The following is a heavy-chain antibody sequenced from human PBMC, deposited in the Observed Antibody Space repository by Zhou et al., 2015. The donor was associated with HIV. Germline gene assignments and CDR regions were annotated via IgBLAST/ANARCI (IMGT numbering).Heavy chain of an antibody. D-gene: IGHD2-2*02. V-gene: IGHV1-69*12. J-gene: IGHJ6*02. CDR1: GGTFSSYA. Sequence: QVQLVQSGAEVKKPGSSVKVSCKASGGTFSSYAISWVRQAPGQGLEWMGGIIPIFGTANYAQKFQGRVTITADESTSTAYMELSSLRSEDTAVYYCARAVVPAAISTTPMGYGMDVWGQGTTVTVSS. CDR2: IIPIFGTA. CDR3: ARAVVPAAISTTPMGYGMDV.